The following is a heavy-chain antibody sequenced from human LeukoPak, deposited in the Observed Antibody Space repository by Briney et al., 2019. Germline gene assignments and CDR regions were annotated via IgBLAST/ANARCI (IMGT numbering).Heavy chain of an antibody. CDR1: GFTFSSYA. Sequence: GGSLRLSCAASGFTFSSYAMSWVRQAPGKGLEWVSAISGSGGSTYYADSVKGRFTISRDNSKNTLYLQMNSLRAEDTAVYYCATGRRGYDFGYYYYMDVWGKGTTVTVSS. CDR2: ISGSGGST. J-gene: IGHJ6*03. V-gene: IGHV3-23*01. D-gene: IGHD5-12*01. CDR3: ATGRRGYDFGYYYYMDV.